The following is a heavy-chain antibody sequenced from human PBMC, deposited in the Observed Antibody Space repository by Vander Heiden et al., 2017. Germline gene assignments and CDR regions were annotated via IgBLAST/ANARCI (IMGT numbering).Heavy chain of an antibody. V-gene: IGHV1-18*01. CDR2: ISAYNGNT. J-gene: IGHJ4*02. CDR1: GYTFTLHG. D-gene: IGHD2-2*01. CDR3: ARDDLGHCSSTSCYGFDD. Sequence: QVHLVQSGAEVKKPGASVKVSCKASGYTFTLHGISWVRQAPGQGLEWMGRISAYNGNTDCAKNLQGRVTLTTDTATNTAYMELRSLRSDDTAVYYCARDDLGHCSSTSCYGFDDWGQGTRGTVSS.